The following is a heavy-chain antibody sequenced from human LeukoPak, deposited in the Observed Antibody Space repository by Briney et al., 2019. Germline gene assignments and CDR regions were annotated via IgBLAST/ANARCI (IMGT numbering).Heavy chain of an antibody. CDR1: GGSFSGYY. D-gene: IGHD6-13*01. CDR2: INHSGST. V-gene: IGHV4-34*01. J-gene: IGHJ5*02. Sequence: SETLSLTCAVYGGSFSGYYWSWIRQPPGKGLEWIGEINHSGSTNYNPSLKSRVTISADTSKNQFSLKLSSVTAADTAVYYCASGYSSISTWGQGTLVTVSS. CDR3: ASGYSSIST.